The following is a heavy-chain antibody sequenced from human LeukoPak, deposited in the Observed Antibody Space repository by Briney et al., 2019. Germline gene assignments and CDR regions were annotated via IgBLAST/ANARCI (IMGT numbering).Heavy chain of an antibody. CDR3: AREPACGSCYSDWFDP. D-gene: IGHD2-15*01. Sequence: KPPETLSLTCTVSGGSISSSSYYWGWIRQPPGKGLEWIGSIYYSGSTYYNPSLKSRVTISVDTSKNQFSLKLSSVTAADTAVYYCAREPACGSCYSDWFDPWGQGTLVTVSS. CDR1: GGSISSSSYY. J-gene: IGHJ5*02. CDR2: IYYSGST. V-gene: IGHV4-39*07.